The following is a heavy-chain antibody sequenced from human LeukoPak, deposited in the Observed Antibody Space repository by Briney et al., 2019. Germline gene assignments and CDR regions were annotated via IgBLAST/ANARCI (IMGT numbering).Heavy chain of an antibody. J-gene: IGHJ4*02. D-gene: IGHD2-2*01. CDR1: GYTFTSYY. CDR3: AGSSGLGYCSSTSCPPGPY. Sequence: ASVKVSCKASGYTFTSYYMHWVRQAPGQGLEWMGIINPSGGSTSYAQKFQGRVTMTRDTSTSTVYMELSSLRSEDTAVYYCAGSSGLGYCSSTSCPPGPYWGQGTLVTVSS. CDR2: INPSGGST. V-gene: IGHV1-46*01.